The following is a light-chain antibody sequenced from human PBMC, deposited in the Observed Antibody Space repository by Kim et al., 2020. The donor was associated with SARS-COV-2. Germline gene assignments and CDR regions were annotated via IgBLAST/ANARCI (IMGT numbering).Light chain of an antibody. J-gene: IGKJ4*01. CDR2: KAS. Sequence: DIQITQSPSTLSASVGDRVTITCRASQSISNWLAWYQQKPGKAPKLLIYKASNLQSGVPSRFSGSGSGTEFSLTISSLQPDDFATYYCQQYNTYPLTFGGGTKVDIK. CDR3: QQYNTYPLT. CDR1: QSISNW. V-gene: IGKV1-5*03.